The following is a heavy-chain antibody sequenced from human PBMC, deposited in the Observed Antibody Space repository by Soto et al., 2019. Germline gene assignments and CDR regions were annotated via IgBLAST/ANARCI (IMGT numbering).Heavy chain of an antibody. J-gene: IGHJ6*02. D-gene: IGHD3-10*01. Sequence: PVGSLRLSCAASGFTFSSYEMNWVRQAPGKGLEWVSYISSGGDTIYYADSVKGRFTVSRDNAKNSLYLQTNSLRAEDTAVYYCARDLWELTKHGMDVWGQGTTVTVSS. CDR1: GFTFSSYE. CDR3: ARDLWELTKHGMDV. V-gene: IGHV3-48*03. CDR2: ISSGGDTI.